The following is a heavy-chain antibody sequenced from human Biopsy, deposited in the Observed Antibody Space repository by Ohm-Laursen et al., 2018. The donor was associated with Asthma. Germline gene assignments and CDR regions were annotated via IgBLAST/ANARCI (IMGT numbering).Heavy chain of an antibody. CDR1: GFNFHNYV. J-gene: IGHJ4*02. CDR3: ARAKTWGRSYYFDY. D-gene: IGHD3-16*01. CDR2: ISYDGNNN. Sequence: SLRLSCSAPGFNFHNYVMHWVRQAPGKGLEWVAVISYDGNNNNYADSVKGRFTISRDNSKNSLSLNMNSLRPEDTSVYYCARAKTWGRSYYFDYWGQGTLVTVSS. V-gene: IGHV3-30-3*01.